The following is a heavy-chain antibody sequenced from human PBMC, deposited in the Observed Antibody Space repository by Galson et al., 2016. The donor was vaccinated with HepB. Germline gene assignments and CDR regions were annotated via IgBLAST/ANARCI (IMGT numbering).Heavy chain of an antibody. Sequence: SLRLSCAASGFTFSSYGMHWVRQAPGKGLEWVAVIWYEGSNKYYADSVKGRFTISRDNSKNTLYLQMNSLRAEDTAVYYCARGWRSYDPIDYWGRGTLVTVSS. D-gene: IGHD3-16*01. CDR1: GFTFSSYG. CDR3: ARGWRSYDPIDY. V-gene: IGHV3-33*01. CDR2: IWYEGSNK. J-gene: IGHJ4*02.